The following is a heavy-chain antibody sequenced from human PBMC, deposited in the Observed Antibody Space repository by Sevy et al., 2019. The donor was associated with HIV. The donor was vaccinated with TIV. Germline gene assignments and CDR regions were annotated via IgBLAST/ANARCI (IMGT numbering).Heavy chain of an antibody. CDR2: INHSGST. CDR1: GGFFSGYY. J-gene: IGHJ6*03. D-gene: IGHD3-9*01. CDR3: ARGPINYDTLSDYYNEGYMDV. V-gene: IGHV4-34*01. Sequence: SETLSLTCAIHGGFFSGYYWSWIRQPPGKGLEWIGEINHSGSTNYKPSLKSRVTISVDMSKNQFYLKLSSVTAADTAVYYCARGPINYDTLSDYYNEGYMDVWGKGTTVTVSS.